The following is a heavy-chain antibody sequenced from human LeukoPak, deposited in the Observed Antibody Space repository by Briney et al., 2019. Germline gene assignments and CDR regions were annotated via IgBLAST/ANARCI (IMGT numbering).Heavy chain of an antibody. J-gene: IGHJ2*01. D-gene: IGHD3-10*01. CDR3: ARDWTYYGSGFRRYFDL. CDR2: IYHSGST. CDR1: GGSISSGGYY. V-gene: IGHV4-30-2*01. Sequence: PSQTLSLTCTVSGGSISSGGYYWSWIRQPPGKGLEWIGYIYHSGSTYYNPSLKSRVTISVDRSKNQFSLKLSSVTAADTAVYYCARDWTYYGSGFRRYFDLWGRGTLVTVSS.